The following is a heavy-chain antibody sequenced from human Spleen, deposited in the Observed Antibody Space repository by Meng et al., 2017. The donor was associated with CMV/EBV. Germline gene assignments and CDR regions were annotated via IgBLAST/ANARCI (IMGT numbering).Heavy chain of an antibody. D-gene: IGHD1-1*01. CDR1: GGSVSSGRYY. J-gene: IGHJ5*02. CDR3: ARAGTGWFDP. Sequence: LTCTGSGGSVSSGRYYWSWIRQPPGKGLDWIGYIYYRGSTKYNPALKSRVTISADTSKNQFSLKLSSVTAADTAVYYCARAGTGWFDPWGQGTLVTVSS. CDR2: IYYRGST. V-gene: IGHV4-61*01.